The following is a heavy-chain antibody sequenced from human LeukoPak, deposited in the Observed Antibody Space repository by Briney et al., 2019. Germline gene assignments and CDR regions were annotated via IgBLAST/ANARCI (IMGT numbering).Heavy chain of an antibody. V-gene: IGHV4-59*01. D-gene: IGHD6-19*01. CDR1: GVSIVSVY. Sequence: SETLSLTCTVSGVSIVSVYWTWIRQPPGKGLDWIGYIYSTGSTNYNPSLKSRVTISVNTSKNQFSLNLSSVTAADTAVYYCAWIAVNSGWGSFDYWGQGTLVTASS. J-gene: IGHJ4*02. CDR3: AWIAVNSGWGSFDY. CDR2: IYSTGST.